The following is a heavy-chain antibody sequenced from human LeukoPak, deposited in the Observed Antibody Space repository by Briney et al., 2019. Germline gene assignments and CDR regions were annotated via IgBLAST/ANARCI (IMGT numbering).Heavy chain of an antibody. D-gene: IGHD2-2*01. J-gene: IGHJ3*02. V-gene: IGHV1-8*01. CDR2: MNPNSGNT. CDR1: GYTFTSYD. Sequence: ASVKVSCKASGYTFTSYDINWVRQATGQGLEWMGWMNPNSGNTGYAQKFQGRVTMTTDTSTSTAYMELRSLRSDDTAVYYCARVDCSSTSCYRLNAFDAFDIWGQGTMVTVSS. CDR3: ARVDCSSTSCYRLNAFDAFDI.